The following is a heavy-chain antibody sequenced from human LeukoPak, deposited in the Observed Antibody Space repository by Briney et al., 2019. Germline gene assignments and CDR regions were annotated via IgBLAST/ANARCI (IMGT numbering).Heavy chain of an antibody. Sequence: SETLSLTCTVSGGSISISDYIWGWIRQPPGKGLEWIGYIYYSGSTNYNPSLKSRVTISVDTSKNQFSLKLSSVTAADTAVYYCAFGGRDIGDAFDIWGQGTMVTVSS. V-gene: IGHV4-61*05. CDR3: AFGGRDIGDAFDI. J-gene: IGHJ3*02. D-gene: IGHD3-16*01. CDR1: GGSISISDYI. CDR2: IYYSGST.